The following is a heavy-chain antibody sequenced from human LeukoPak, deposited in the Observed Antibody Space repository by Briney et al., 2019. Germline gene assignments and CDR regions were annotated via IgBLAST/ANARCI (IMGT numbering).Heavy chain of an antibody. CDR1: GFTFSDYG. CDR2: ISTDGSHK. CDR3: AKDGTSSWFGEAT. Sequence: GGSLRLSCAASGFTFSDYGIQWVRQAPGKGLEWVALISTDGSHKDYADSVKGRFTLSRDNSKNTLYLQMNSLRVEDTAVYYCAKDGTSSWFGEATWGQGTLVTVSS. D-gene: IGHD6-13*01. J-gene: IGHJ5*02. V-gene: IGHV3-30*18.